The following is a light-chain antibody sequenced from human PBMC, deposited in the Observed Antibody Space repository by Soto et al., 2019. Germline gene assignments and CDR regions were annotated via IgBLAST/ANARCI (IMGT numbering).Light chain of an antibody. J-gene: IGKJ4*01. Sequence: DIQMTQSPSTLSASVGDRVTITCRASQSISSWLAWYQQKPGKAPKLLIYKASSIESGVPSRFSGSGSGTEFTLTISSLQPDDFATYYCQQYNSYPATFGGGTKVEIK. CDR1: QSISSW. CDR2: KAS. V-gene: IGKV1-5*03. CDR3: QQYNSYPAT.